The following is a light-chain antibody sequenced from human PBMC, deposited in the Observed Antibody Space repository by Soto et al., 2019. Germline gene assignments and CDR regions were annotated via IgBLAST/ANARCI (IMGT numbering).Light chain of an antibody. CDR2: AAS. CDR3: QQSYNTLMYT. Sequence: DLQMTQSPSSLSASVGDRVTITCRASQSISNYLNWYQQKPGKAPKLLIHAASNVQSGVPSRFSGSGSGTDFTLTISSLQPEDFATYYCQQSYNTLMYTFGQGTKLEIK. J-gene: IGKJ2*01. CDR1: QSISNY. V-gene: IGKV1-39*01.